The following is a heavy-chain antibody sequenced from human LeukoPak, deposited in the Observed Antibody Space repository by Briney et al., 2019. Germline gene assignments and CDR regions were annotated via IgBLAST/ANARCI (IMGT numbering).Heavy chain of an antibody. Sequence: GGSLRLSCAASGFTFSSYAMSWVRQAPGKGLEWVSAISGSGGSTYNADSVKGRFTISRDNSKNTLYLQMNSLRAEDTAVYYCAKDRGVIMASGDFEYWGQGTLVTVSS. CDR3: AKDRGVIMASGDFEY. V-gene: IGHV3-23*01. D-gene: IGHD3-10*01. CDR2: ISGSGGST. J-gene: IGHJ4*02. CDR1: GFTFSSYA.